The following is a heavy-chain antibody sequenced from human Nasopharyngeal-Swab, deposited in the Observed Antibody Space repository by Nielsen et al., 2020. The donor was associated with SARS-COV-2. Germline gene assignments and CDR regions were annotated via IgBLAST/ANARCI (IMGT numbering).Heavy chain of an antibody. V-gene: IGHV5-10-1*01. CDR2: IDPSDSYT. Sequence: WIRQPPGKGLEWMGRIDPSDSYTNYSPSFQGHVTISADKSISTAYPQWSSLKASDTAMYYCAREYTYGYYYYMDVWGKGTTVTVSS. J-gene: IGHJ6*03. CDR3: AREYTYGYYYYMDV. D-gene: IGHD5-18*01.